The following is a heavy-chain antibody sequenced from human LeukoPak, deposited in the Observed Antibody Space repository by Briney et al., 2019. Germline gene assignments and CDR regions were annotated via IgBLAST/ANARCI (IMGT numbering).Heavy chain of an antibody. D-gene: IGHD5-18*01. CDR1: GGSISSTTYY. V-gene: IGHV4-39*01. CDR2: VSYSGST. Sequence: SETLSLTCAVSGGSISSTTYYWGWIRQPPGKDLEWIGSVSYSGSTYANPSLMSRLTISVDTSKNQFSLKLSSVTAADTAVYYCARGIGIQLWLLYYGMDVWGQGTTVTVSS. CDR3: ARGIGIQLWLLYYGMDV. J-gene: IGHJ6*02.